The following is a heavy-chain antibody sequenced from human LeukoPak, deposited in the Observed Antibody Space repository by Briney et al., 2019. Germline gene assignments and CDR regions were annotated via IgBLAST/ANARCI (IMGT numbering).Heavy chain of an antibody. Sequence: GGSLRLSCAASGFTFSSYAMSWVRQAPGKGLEWVSAISGSGGSTYYADSVKGRFTISRDNSKNTLYLQMNSLRAEDTAVYYCAKDLRGADRGYYFDYWGQGTLVTVSS. D-gene: IGHD1-14*01. J-gene: IGHJ4*02. CDR3: AKDLRGADRGYYFDY. CDR1: GFTFSSYA. V-gene: IGHV3-23*01. CDR2: ISGSGGST.